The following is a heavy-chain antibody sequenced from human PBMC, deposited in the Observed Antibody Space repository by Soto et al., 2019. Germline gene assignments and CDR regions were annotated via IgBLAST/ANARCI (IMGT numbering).Heavy chain of an antibody. D-gene: IGHD5-12*01. CDR1: GVTFNRQD. CDR3: ATSYGRDGYSFAD. CDR2: IIPMFGTP. J-gene: IGHJ4*02. V-gene: IGHV1-69*13. Sequence: SVKVSCKASGVTFNRQDMRWVRQAPGQGLEWMGGIIPMFGTPHYAEKFQDRVTITADESTGTAYLELSSLTSEDTAVYYCATSYGRDGYSFADWGPGSLVTVSS.